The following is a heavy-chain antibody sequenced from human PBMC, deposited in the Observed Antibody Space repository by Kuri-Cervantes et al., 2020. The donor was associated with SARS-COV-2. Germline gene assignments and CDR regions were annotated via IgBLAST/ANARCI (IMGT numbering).Heavy chain of an antibody. D-gene: IGHD6-13*01. Sequence: GSLRLSCTVSGGSISSSSYYWSWIRQPPGKGLEWIGYIYYSGSTNYNPSLKSRVTISVDTSKNQFSLKLSSVTAADTAVYYCARVGEYSSSLDYWGQGTLVTVSS. CDR3: ARVGEYSSSLDY. CDR2: IYYSGST. V-gene: IGHV4-61*01. CDR1: GGSISSSSYY. J-gene: IGHJ4*02.